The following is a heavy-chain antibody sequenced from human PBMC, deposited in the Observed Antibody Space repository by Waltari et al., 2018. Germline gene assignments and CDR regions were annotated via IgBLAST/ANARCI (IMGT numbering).Heavy chain of an antibody. V-gene: IGHV3-48*04. CDR2: ISGSSRTI. J-gene: IGHJ4*02. CDR3: ARDKTPVDY. CDR1: GFIFSTYS. Sequence: EVQLVESGGGLVQPGGSLRLSCAASGFIFSTYSMNLVRQAPGKGLEWLSYISGSSRTIYYAGSVKGRFTISRDNAKNSLYLHMNSLRAEDTAIYYCARDKTPVDYRGQGTLVTVSS. D-gene: IGHD2-15*01.